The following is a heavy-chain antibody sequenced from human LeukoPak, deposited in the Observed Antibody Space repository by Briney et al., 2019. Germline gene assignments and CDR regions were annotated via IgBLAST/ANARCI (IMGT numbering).Heavy chain of an antibody. D-gene: IGHD3-22*01. CDR2: IYTSGST. CDR1: GGSISSGSYY. Sequence: KTSETLSLTCIVSGGSISSGSYYWSWIRQPAGKGLERIGRIYTSGSTNYNPSLKSRVTISVDTSKNQFSLKLSSVTAADTAVYYCARVVRYYYDSSGYASKYYFDYWGQGTLVTVSS. CDR3: ARVVRYYYDSSGYASKYYFDY. J-gene: IGHJ4*02. V-gene: IGHV4-61*02.